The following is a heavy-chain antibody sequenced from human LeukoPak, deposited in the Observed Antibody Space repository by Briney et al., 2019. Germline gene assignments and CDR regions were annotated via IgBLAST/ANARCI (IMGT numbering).Heavy chain of an antibody. V-gene: IGHV4-39*07. D-gene: IGHD6-19*01. CDR1: GGSISSSSCY. Sequence: SETLSLTCTVSGGSISSSSCYWGWIRQPPGQGLEWIGSIYYSGSTYYNPSLKSRVTISVDTSKNQFSLKLSSVTAADTAVYYCARESIAVAGGGFDYWGQGTLVTVPS. J-gene: IGHJ4*02. CDR2: IYYSGST. CDR3: ARESIAVAGGGFDY.